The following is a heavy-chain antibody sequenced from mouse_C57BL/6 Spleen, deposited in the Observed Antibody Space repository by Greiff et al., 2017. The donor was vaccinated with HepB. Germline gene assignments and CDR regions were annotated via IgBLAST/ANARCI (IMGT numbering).Heavy chain of an antibody. V-gene: IGHV1-52*01. CDR2: IDPSDSET. CDR1: GYTFTSYW. J-gene: IGHJ1*03. Sequence: VQLQQPGAELVRPGSSVKLSCKASGYTFTSYWMHWVKQRPIQGLEWIGNIDPSDSETHYNQKFKDKATLTVDKSSSTAYMQLSSLTSEDSAVYYGARGYYGSWYFDVWGTGTTVTVSS. CDR3: ARGYYGSWYFDV. D-gene: IGHD1-1*01.